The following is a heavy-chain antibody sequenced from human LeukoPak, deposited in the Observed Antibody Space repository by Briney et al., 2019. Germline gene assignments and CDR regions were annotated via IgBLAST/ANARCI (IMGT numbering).Heavy chain of an antibody. CDR1: GFTISSNY. CDR3: ARDATTIRGLNSFDI. CDR2: IYSSGST. Sequence: GGSLRLSCAASGFTISSNYMSWVRQAPGQGLEWVSVIYSSGSTYYTDSVKGRFTISRDASKNTLYLQMNSLRGDDTAVYYCARDATTIRGLNSFDIWGQGTMVTVSS. V-gene: IGHV3-53*01. J-gene: IGHJ3*02. D-gene: IGHD3-10*01.